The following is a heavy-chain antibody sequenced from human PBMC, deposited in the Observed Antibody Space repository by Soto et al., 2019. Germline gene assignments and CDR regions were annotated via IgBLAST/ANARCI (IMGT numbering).Heavy chain of an antibody. D-gene: IGHD6-6*01. V-gene: IGHV3-30*18. CDR2: ISYDGSNK. CDR3: AKESYRSPSYYCGMDV. CDR1: GFTFSSYG. Sequence: PGGSLRLSCAASGFTFSSYGMHWVRQAPGEGLEWVAVISYDGSNKYYADSVKGRFTISRDNSKNTLFLQMNSLRGEDTAVYYCAKESYRSPSYYCGMDVWGQGNTVTVSS. J-gene: IGHJ6*02.